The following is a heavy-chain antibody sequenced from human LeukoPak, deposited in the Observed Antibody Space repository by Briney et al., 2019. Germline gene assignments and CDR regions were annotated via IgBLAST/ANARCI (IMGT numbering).Heavy chain of an antibody. CDR3: AREMPTSGSGSYSPGRHFDY. D-gene: IGHD3-10*01. V-gene: IGHV1-46*01. CDR2: LSPSDGST. Sequence: VASVKVSCKASGYTFSSYYVHWVRQAPGQGLEWMGILSPSDGSTSYPQKFQGRVTMTRDTSTSTVYMELSSLRSEDTALYYCAREMPTSGSGSYSPGRHFDYWGQGTLVTVSS. CDR1: GYTFSSYY. J-gene: IGHJ4*02.